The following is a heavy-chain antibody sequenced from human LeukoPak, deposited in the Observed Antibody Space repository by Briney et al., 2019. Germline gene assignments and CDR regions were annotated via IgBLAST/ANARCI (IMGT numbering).Heavy chain of an antibody. CDR2: IYYSGST. Sequence: SETLSLTCTVSGGSISSSSYYWGWIRQPPGKGLEWIGSIYYSGSTYYNPSLKSRVTISVDTSKNQFSLKLSSVSAADTAVYYCASSIAARSLAAFDIWGQGTMVTVSS. D-gene: IGHD6-6*01. CDR3: ASSIAARSLAAFDI. V-gene: IGHV4-39*07. J-gene: IGHJ3*02. CDR1: GGSISSSSYY.